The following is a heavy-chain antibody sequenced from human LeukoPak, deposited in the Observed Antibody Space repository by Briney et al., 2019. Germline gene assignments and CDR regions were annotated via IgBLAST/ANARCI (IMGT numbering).Heavy chain of an antibody. Sequence: SETLSLTCAVYGGSFSGYYWSWIRQPAGKGLEWIGRIYTSGSTNYNPSLKSRVTMSVDTSKNQFSLKLSSVTAADTAVYYCARDDPMESYGMDVWGQGTTVTVSS. CDR2: IYTSGST. CDR3: ARDDPMESYGMDV. D-gene: IGHD3-10*01. V-gene: IGHV4-4*07. J-gene: IGHJ6*02. CDR1: GGSFSGYY.